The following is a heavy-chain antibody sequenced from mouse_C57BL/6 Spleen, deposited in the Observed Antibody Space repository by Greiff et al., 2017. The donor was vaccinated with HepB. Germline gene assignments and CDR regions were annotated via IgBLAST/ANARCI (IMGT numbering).Heavy chain of an antibody. J-gene: IGHJ3*01. Sequence: DVKLQESGPGLVKPSQSLSLTCSVTGYSITSGYYWNWIRQFPGNKLEWMGYISYDGSNNYNPSLKNRISITRDTSKNQFFLKLNSVTTEDTATYYCASYYYGSSPGAYWGQGTLVTVSA. CDR3: ASYYYGSSPGAY. CDR1: GYSITSGYY. CDR2: ISYDGSN. D-gene: IGHD1-1*01. V-gene: IGHV3-6*01.